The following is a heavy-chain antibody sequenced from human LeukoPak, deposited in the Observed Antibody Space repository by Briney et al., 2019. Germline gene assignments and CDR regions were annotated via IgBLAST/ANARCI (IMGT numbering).Heavy chain of an antibody. CDR1: GFTVSSYW. J-gene: IGHJ4*02. D-gene: IGHD7-27*01. V-gene: IGHV3-23*01. CDR2: ISASDGST. Sequence: PGWSLTLSCAASGFTVSSYWMNWVRQTPGKGLEWVSGISASDGSTWYADSVKGRFTVSRDNSMNTLYLEMNSLRAEDTAVFYCAKDFPKWGESAPSFFDYWGQGTLVTVSS. CDR3: AKDFPKWGESAPSFFDY.